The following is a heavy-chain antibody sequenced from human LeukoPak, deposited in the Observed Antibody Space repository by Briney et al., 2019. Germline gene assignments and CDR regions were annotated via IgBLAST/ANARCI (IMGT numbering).Heavy chain of an antibody. V-gene: IGHV1-69*04. CDR2: IIPILGIA. CDR3: ARSDYGGGNWFDP. D-gene: IGHD4-17*01. Sequence: ASVKVSCKASGGTFSSYAISWVRQAPGQGLEWMGRIIPILGIANYAQKFQGRVTITADKSTSTAYMELSSLRSEDTAVYYCARSDYGGGNWFDPWGQGTLVTVSS. J-gene: IGHJ5*02. CDR1: GGTFSSYA.